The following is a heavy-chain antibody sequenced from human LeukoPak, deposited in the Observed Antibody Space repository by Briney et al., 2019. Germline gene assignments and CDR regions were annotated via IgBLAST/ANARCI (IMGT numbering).Heavy chain of an antibody. CDR3: ARHELDSSGYYYVDY. CDR1: GGSISSYY. Sequence: PSETLSLTCTVSGGSISSYYWSWIRQPPGKGLEWIGYIYYSGSTNYNPSLKSRVTISVDTSKNQFSLKLSSVTAADTAVYYCARHELDSSGYYYVDYWGQGTLVTVSS. D-gene: IGHD3-22*01. V-gene: IGHV4-59*01. CDR2: IYYSGST. J-gene: IGHJ4*02.